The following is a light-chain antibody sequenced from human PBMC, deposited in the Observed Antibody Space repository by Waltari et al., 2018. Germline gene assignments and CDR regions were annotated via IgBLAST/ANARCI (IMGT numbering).Light chain of an antibody. J-gene: IGKJ2*01. CDR3: QQYGSPPYT. CDR2: GAS. Sequence: EIVLTQSPGTLSLSPGERATLSCRASQSVSASFLAWYQQKPGQAPRLLISGASTRATGIPDRFSGSGSGTDFTLTINRLEPEDFALYYCQQYGSPPYTFGQGTRLEIK. CDR1: QSVSASF. V-gene: IGKV3-20*01.